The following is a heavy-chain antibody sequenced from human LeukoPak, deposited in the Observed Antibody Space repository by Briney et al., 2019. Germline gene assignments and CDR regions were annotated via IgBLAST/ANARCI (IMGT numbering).Heavy chain of an antibody. CDR2: ISSSSSYI. Sequence: KTGGSLRLSCAASGFTFSSYSMNWVRQAPGKGLEWVSSISSSSSYIYYADSVKGRFTISRDNAKNSLYLQMNSLRAEDTAVYYCAGSGGYSNGYGLDYWGQGTLVTVSS. D-gene: IGHD5-18*01. CDR3: AGSGGYSNGYGLDY. J-gene: IGHJ4*02. V-gene: IGHV3-21*01. CDR1: GFTFSSYS.